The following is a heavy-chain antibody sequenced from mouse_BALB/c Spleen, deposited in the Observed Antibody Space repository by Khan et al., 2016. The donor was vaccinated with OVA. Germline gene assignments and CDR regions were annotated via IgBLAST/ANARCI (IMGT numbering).Heavy chain of an antibody. Sequence: VQPQQSGAELAKPGASVKMSCKASGYTFSTYWIHWVKQRPGQGLEWIGYINPSSGYTYYNQRFNDKATLTADKSSSTAYMQLSSLTSEDSAVYHCARDRIDYWGQGTTLTVSS. V-gene: IGHV1-7*01. CDR1: GYTFSTYW. CDR3: ARDRIDY. CDR2: INPSSGYT. J-gene: IGHJ2*01.